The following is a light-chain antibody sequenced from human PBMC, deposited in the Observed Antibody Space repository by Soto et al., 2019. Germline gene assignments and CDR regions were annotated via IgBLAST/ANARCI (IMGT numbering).Light chain of an antibody. V-gene: IGLV2-14*01. CDR3: SSYTISSTLVV. J-gene: IGLJ2*01. CDR1: SSDVVGYNY. Sequence: QSALTQPASVSGSPGQSIPISCTGTSSDVVGYNYVSWYQQHPGKAPKLMIFDVSNRPSGVSNRFSGSKSGNTASLTISGLQAEDEADYYCSSYTISSTLVVFGGGTKLTVL. CDR2: DVS.